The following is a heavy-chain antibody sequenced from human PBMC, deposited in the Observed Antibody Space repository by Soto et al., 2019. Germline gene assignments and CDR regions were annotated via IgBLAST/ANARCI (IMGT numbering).Heavy chain of an antibody. J-gene: IGHJ4*02. V-gene: IGHV1-18*01. D-gene: IGHD1-1*01. CDR3: ARGRYGDY. CDR1: GYTFTSYG. CDR2: ISAHNGNT. Sequence: QVHLVQSGAEVKKPGASVKVSCKGSGYTFTSYGITWVRPAPGPGLAWMGWISAHNGNTDDAQKLQGRVTVTRDTSTSTAYMEWRSRRSDDTAVYYGARGRYGDYWGQGALGTVSS.